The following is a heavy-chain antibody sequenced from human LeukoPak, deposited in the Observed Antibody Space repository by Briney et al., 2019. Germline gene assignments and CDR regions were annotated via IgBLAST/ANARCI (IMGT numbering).Heavy chain of an antibody. D-gene: IGHD2-2*01. J-gene: IGHJ6*04. CDR3: ARDPRYCSSTSCYVYYGMDV. CDR2: INAGNGNT. V-gene: IGHV1-3*01. CDR1: GYTFTSYA. Sequence: ASVKVSCKASGYTFTSYAMHWVRQAPGQRLEWMGWINAGNGNTKYSQKFQGRVTITRDTSASTAYMELSSPRSEDTAVYYCARDPRYCSSTSCYVYYGMDVWGKGTTVTVSS.